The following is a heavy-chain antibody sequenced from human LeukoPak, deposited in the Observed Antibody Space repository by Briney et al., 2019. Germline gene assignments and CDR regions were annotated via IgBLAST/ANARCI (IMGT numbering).Heavy chain of an antibody. CDR1: GFPFNSNY. Sequence: PGGSLSLSCAASGFPFNSNYMSGVRQAPGKGLEWVSVIYSGGSTYYADSVKGRFTISRDNSKNTLYLQMNSLRAEDTAVYYCASPLSITMVRGVKGYYGMDVWGKGTTVTVSS. D-gene: IGHD3-10*01. CDR3: ASPLSITMVRGVKGYYGMDV. J-gene: IGHJ6*04. CDR2: IYSGGST. V-gene: IGHV3-53*01.